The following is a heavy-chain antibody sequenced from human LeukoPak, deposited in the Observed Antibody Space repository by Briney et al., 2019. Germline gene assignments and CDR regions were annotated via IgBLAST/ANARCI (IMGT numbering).Heavy chain of an antibody. Sequence: GASVKVSCKASGYTFTGYYMHWVRQAPGQGLEWMGWINPNSGGTNYAQKFQGRVTMTRDTSISTAYMELSRLRSDDTAVYYCATVPAAIFGSYYMDVWGKGTTVTVSS. CDR3: ATVPAAIFGSYYMDV. V-gene: IGHV1-2*02. CDR1: GYTFTGYY. CDR2: INPNSGGT. D-gene: IGHD2-2*02. J-gene: IGHJ6*03.